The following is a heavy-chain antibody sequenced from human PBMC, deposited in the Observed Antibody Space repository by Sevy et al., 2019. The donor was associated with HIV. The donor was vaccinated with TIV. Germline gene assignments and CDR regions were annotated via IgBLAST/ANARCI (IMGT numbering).Heavy chain of an antibody. CDR2: ISAYNGNT. J-gene: IGHJ4*02. D-gene: IGHD3-22*01. Sequence: ASVKVSCKASGYTFTSYGISWVRQAPGQGLEWMGWISAYNGNTNYAQKLQGRVTMTTDTSTRTAYMELRSLRSDDTAVYYCAREGRHSSGYYDFDYWGQGTLVTVSS. CDR1: GYTFTSYG. V-gene: IGHV1-18*01. CDR3: AREGRHSSGYYDFDY.